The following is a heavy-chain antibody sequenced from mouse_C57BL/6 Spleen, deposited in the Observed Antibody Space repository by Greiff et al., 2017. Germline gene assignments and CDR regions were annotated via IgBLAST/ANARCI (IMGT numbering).Heavy chain of an antibody. CDR1: GFTFSSYA. CDR2: ISSGGDYI. V-gene: IGHV5S21*01. Sequence: VKLVESGGGLVKPGGSLKLSCAASGFTFSSYAMSWVRQTPEKRLEWVAYISSGGDYIYYAATVKGRFTISRDNARNTPYLQMSSLKSEDTTMYYCTRGNYDDWYFDVWGTGTTVTVSS. CDR3: TRGNYDDWYFDV. J-gene: IGHJ1*03. D-gene: IGHD2-4*01.